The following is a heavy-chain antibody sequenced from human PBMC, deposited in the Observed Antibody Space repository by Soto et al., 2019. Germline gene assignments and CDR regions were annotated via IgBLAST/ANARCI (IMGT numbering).Heavy chain of an antibody. CDR3: ARGVVPHTGNDCYYGMDV. D-gene: IGHD2-2*01. Sequence: SETLSLTCTVSGGSISSYYWSWIRQPPGKGLEWIGYIYYSGSTNYNPSLKSRVTISVDTSKNQFSLKLSSVTAADTAVYCCARGVVPHTGNDCYYGMDVWGQGTTVTVS. CDR1: GGSISSYY. CDR2: IYYSGST. V-gene: IGHV4-59*01. J-gene: IGHJ6*02.